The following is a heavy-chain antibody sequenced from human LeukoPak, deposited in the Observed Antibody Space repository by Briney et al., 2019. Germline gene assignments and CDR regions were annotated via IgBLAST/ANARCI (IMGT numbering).Heavy chain of an antibody. V-gene: IGHV3-74*01. Sequence: PGGSLRLSCAASGFIFSNYWMHWVRQVPGKGLLWVSRINVDGSRKIYADSVKGRFAISRDNAKNTVSLQMNSLRVDDTAVYYCARDEDGYNPPEDYWGQGTLVTVSS. CDR1: GFIFSNYW. J-gene: IGHJ4*02. D-gene: IGHD5-24*01. CDR3: ARDEDGYNPPEDY. CDR2: INVDGSRK.